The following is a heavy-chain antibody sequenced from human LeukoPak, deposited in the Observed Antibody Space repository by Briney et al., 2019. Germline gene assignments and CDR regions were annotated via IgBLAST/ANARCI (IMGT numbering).Heavy chain of an antibody. Sequence: PGGSLRLSCAASGFSFKDYYFSWIRQVPGKGLEWVSFINVNGAAMYYADSVKGRFTISRDNAKNSIYLELNSLRAEDTAVYYCARGPRILAAGSYYFDYWGQGSLVTVSS. CDR1: GFSFKDYY. CDR2: INVNGAAM. J-gene: IGHJ4*02. D-gene: IGHD6-13*01. CDR3: ARGPRILAAGSYYFDY. V-gene: IGHV3-11*01.